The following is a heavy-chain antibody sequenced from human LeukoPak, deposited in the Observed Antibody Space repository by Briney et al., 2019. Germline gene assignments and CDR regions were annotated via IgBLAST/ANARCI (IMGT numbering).Heavy chain of an antibody. J-gene: IGHJ4*02. Sequence: GGSLRLSCAASGFTFSTYSMNWVRQAPGKGLEWVSSISSSSYIYYADSVKGRFTISRDNAKNSLYLQMNSLRAEDTAVYYCARVRARIAVAGTTDYWGQGTLVSVSS. D-gene: IGHD6-19*01. V-gene: IGHV3-21*01. CDR3: ARVRARIAVAGTTDY. CDR2: ISSSSYI. CDR1: GFTFSTYS.